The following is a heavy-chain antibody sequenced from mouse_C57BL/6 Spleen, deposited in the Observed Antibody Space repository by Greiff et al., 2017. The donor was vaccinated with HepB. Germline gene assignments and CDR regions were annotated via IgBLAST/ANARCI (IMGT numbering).Heavy chain of an antibody. J-gene: IGHJ3*01. CDR3: ARTTAQATGFAY. V-gene: IGHV1-82*01. Sequence: QVQLQQSGPELVKPGASVKISCKASGYAFSSSWMNWVKQRPGKGLEWIGRIYPGDGDTNYNGKFKGKATLTADKSSSTAYMQLISLTSEDSAVYFCARTTAQATGFAYWGQGTLVTVSA. CDR2: IYPGDGDT. D-gene: IGHD3-2*02. CDR1: GYAFSSSW.